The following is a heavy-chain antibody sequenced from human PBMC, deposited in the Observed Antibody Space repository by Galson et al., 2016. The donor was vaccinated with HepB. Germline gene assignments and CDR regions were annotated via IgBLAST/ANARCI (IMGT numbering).Heavy chain of an antibody. J-gene: IGHJ6*04. CDR1: GFIFGSYD. Sequence: SLRLSCAASGFIFGSYDMYWVRQGPGKGLEWVSFIGAAGDTHYSDSVKGRFTISRENAKNSLYLEMTSLRAGDTAEYYCARGFPVAGVGMDVWGRGTTVSVSS. CDR2: IGAAGDT. D-gene: IGHD3-10*01. V-gene: IGHV3-13*01. CDR3: ARGFPVAGVGMDV.